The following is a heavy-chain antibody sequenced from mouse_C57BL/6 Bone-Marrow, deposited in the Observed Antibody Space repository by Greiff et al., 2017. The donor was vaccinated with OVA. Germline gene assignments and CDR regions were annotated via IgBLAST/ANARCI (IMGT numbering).Heavy chain of an antibody. J-gene: IGHJ2*01. CDR3: ARDYYDYDGALGY. CDR1: GFPFSDYG. CDR2: ISSGSSTI. Sequence: EVQLVESGGGLVKPGGSLNLPCAASGFPFSDYGMHWVRQAPEKGLEWVAYISSGSSTIYYADTLKGRFTISRDNAKNTLFLQMTSLRSEDTAMYYCARDYYDYDGALGYWGQGTTLTVSS. V-gene: IGHV5-17*01. D-gene: IGHD2-4*01.